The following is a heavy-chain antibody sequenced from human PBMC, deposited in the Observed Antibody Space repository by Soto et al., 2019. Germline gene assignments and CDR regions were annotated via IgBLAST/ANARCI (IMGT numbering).Heavy chain of an antibody. CDR3: ASFFPTTLRELRYFAWPQGPRRDPYYYGMDV. D-gene: IGHD3-9*01. J-gene: IGHJ6*02. CDR2: MNPNSGNT. Sequence: ASVKVSCKASGYTFTSYDINWVRQATGQGLERMGWMNPNSGNTGYAQKFQGRVTMTRNTSISTAYMELSSLRSEDTAVYYCASFFPTTLRELRYFAWPQGPRRDPYYYGMDVWGQGTTVTAP. V-gene: IGHV1-8*01. CDR1: GYTFTSYD.